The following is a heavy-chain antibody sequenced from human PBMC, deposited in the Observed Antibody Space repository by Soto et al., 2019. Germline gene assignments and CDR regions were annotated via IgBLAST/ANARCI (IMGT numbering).Heavy chain of an antibody. CDR3: ATGSSPEGYFHENRGYFYDGGVDP. D-gene: IGHD3-22*01. CDR2: ISSDGGNE. CDR1: GFIFSNYA. V-gene: IGHV3-30-3*01. J-gene: IGHJ5*02. Sequence: QVHLVESGGGVVKPGSSLRLSCAACGFIFSNYAMHWVRQAPGKGLEWLAVISSDGGNEYYAGSVEGRFTISRDNSKNTLFLHMSGLTTEDTALYYCATGSSPEGYFHENRGYFYDGGVDPWGQGTLVTVSS.